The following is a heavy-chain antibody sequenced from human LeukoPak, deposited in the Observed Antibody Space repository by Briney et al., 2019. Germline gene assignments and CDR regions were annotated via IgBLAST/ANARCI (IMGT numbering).Heavy chain of an antibody. Sequence: KAGGSLRLSCAASGFTFSNAWMSWVRQAPGKGLEWVGRIESETDGGTTHYAAPVKGGFIISRDDSKNTLYLQMNSLKTEDTAVYYCTTTTVTTWLNAFDIWGQGTMVTVSS. CDR1: GFTFSNAW. CDR3: TTTTVTTWLNAFDI. V-gene: IGHV3-15*04. CDR2: IESETDGGTT. D-gene: IGHD4-17*01. J-gene: IGHJ3*02.